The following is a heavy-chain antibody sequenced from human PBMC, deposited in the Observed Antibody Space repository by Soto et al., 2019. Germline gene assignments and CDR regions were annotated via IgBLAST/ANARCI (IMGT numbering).Heavy chain of an antibody. D-gene: IGHD5-18*01. CDR1: GFTFNSYA. J-gene: IGHJ4*02. CDR3: ATNSYGYVSTYYFDY. Sequence: QVQLVESGGGVVQPGRSLRISCAASGFTFNSYAMHWVRQAPGKGLEWVAGLSCAASPNYYADSVKGRFTISRDNSKNTLYLQMNSLRAEDTAVYYCATNSYGYVSTYYFDYWGQGTLVTVSS. CDR2: LSCAASPN. V-gene: IGHV3-30*03.